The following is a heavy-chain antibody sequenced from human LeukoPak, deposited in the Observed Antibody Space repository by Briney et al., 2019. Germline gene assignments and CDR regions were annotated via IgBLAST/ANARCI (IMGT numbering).Heavy chain of an antibody. V-gene: IGHV1-18*01. J-gene: IGHJ6*03. Sequence: GASVKVSCKASGYTFTSYGISWVRQAPGQGLEWMGWISAYNGNTNYAQKLQGRVTMTTDTSTSTAYMELRSLRSDDTAVYYCARDVTTVTYYYYYYMDVWGKGTTVTVSS. D-gene: IGHD4-11*01. CDR2: ISAYNGNT. CDR3: ARDVTTVTYYYYYYMDV. CDR1: GYTFTSYG.